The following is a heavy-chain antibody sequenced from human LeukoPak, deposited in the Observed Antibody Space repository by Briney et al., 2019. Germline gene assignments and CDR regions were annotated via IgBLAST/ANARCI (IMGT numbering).Heavy chain of an antibody. CDR3: ARDFLNNPYYGSERDLAFDI. CDR2: IIPILGIA. Sequence: ASVKVSCKASGGTFSSYAISWVRQAAGQGLEWMGRIIPILGIANYAQKFQGRITIAANKSTSTAYMELSSLSSEDTAVYSCARDFLNNPYYGSERDLAFDIWGQGTTVTVSS. D-gene: IGHD3-10*01. CDR1: GGTFSSYA. J-gene: IGHJ3*02. V-gene: IGHV1-69*04.